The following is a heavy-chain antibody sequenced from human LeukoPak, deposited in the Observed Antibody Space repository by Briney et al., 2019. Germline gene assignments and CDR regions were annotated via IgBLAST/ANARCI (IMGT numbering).Heavy chain of an antibody. CDR2: IYYSGRT. D-gene: IGHD1-26*01. CDR1: GGSISSDYYY. V-gene: IGHV4-30-4*08. CDR3: ASPSRTVGGDPDAFDI. J-gene: IGHJ3*02. Sequence: SETLSLSCTVSGGSISSDYYYWSWIRQPPGKGLEWIGYIYYSGRTYYNPSLKSRVTISVDTSKNQFSQKLSSVTAADTAVYYCASPSRTVGGDPDAFDIWGQGTMVTVSS.